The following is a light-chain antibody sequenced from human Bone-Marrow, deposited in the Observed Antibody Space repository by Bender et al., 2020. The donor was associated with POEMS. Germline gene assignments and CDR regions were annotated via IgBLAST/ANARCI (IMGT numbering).Light chain of an antibody. CDR1: SSDVGGYNY. Sequence: QSALTQPPSASGSPGQSVAISCTGTSSDVGGYNYVSWYQQHPGKAPKLMIYEVSKRPSGVPDRFSGFKSGNTASLTISGLQTDDEADYFCCSYAGSYMGWVFGGGTKLTVL. V-gene: IGLV2-8*01. CDR2: EVS. CDR3: CSYAGSYMGWV. J-gene: IGLJ3*02.